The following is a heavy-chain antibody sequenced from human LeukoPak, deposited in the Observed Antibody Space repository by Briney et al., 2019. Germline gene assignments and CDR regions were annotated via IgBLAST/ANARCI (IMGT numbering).Heavy chain of an antibody. Sequence: GGSLRLSCAASGFTFSSYAMSWVRQAPGKGLEWVSAISGSGGNTYYADSVKGRFTISRDNSKNTLYLQMNSLRAEDTAVYYCAKRENVDTAIGPEGYWGQGTLVTVSS. D-gene: IGHD5-18*01. CDR1: GFTFSSYA. CDR2: ISGSGGNT. V-gene: IGHV3-23*01. CDR3: AKRENVDTAIGPEGY. J-gene: IGHJ4*02.